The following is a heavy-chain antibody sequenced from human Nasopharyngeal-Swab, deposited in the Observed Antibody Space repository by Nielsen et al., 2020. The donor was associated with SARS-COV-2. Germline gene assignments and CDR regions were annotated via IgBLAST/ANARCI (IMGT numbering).Heavy chain of an antibody. CDR3: AKDLHSSSWPVGY. D-gene: IGHD6-6*01. V-gene: IGHV3-23*01. CDR1: GFTFSSYA. J-gene: IGHJ4*02. Sequence: GESLKISCAASGFTFSSYAMNWVRQAPGKGLEWVSAISGSGGSTFYADSVKGRFTISRDNSKNTLYLQMNSLRVEDTGVYYCAKDLHSSSWPVGYWGQGTLVTVSS. CDR2: ISGSGGST.